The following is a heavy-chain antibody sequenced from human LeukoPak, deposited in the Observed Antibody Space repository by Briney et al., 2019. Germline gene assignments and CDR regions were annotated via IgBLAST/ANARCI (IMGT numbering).Heavy chain of an antibody. CDR3: ATYIMVRGVPGAFDI. CDR2: IYYSGST. Sequence: PSETLSLTCTVSGGSISSSSYYWGWNRQPPGKGLEWIVSIYYSGSTYYNPSLKSRVTISVDTSKNQFSLKLSSVTAADTAVYYCATYIMVRGVPGAFDIWGQGTMVTVSS. J-gene: IGHJ3*02. D-gene: IGHD3-10*01. CDR1: GGSISSSSYY. V-gene: IGHV4-39*01.